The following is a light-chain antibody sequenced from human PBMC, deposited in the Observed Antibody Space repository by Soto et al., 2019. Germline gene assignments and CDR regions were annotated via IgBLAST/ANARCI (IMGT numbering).Light chain of an antibody. V-gene: IGKV3-20*01. CDR2: GAS. J-gene: IGKJ1*01. CDR1: QSVSSSY. CDR3: QQYRSWPRT. Sequence: EIVLTQSPGTLSLSPGEIATLSVRASQSVSSSYLAWYQQKPGQAPRLLIYGASSRATGIPDRFSGSGSGTDFTLTISRLEPEDFAVYYCQQYRSWPRTFGQGTKVDIK.